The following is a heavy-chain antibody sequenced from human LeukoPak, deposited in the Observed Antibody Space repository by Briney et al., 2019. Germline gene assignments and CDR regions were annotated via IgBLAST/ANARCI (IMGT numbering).Heavy chain of an antibody. CDR3: AHRYCSSTSCDPYYYYYMDV. Sequence: SGPTLVNPTQALTLTCTFSGFSLSTRGVGVGWIRQPPGKALEWLALIYWDDDKRYSPSLKTRLTITKDTSKNQVVLIMTSMDPVDTATYYCAHRYCSSTSCDPYYYYYMDVWGKGTTVTVSS. V-gene: IGHV2-5*02. CDR1: GFSLSTRGVG. CDR2: IYWDDDK. D-gene: IGHD2-2*01. J-gene: IGHJ6*03.